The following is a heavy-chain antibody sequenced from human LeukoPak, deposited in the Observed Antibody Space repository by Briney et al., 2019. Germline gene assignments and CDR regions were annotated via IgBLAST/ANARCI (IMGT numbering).Heavy chain of an antibody. D-gene: IGHD6-13*01. CDR2: ISYDGSNK. J-gene: IGHJ4*02. V-gene: IGHV3-30*04. Sequence: GGSLRLSCAASGFTFSSYSMHWVRQAPGKGLEWVAVISYDGSNKYYADSVKGRFTISRDNSKNTLYLQMNSLRAEDTAVYYCARDIGGGIAAAGLFDYWGQETLVTVSS. CDR3: ARDIGGGIAAAGLFDY. CDR1: GFTFSSYS.